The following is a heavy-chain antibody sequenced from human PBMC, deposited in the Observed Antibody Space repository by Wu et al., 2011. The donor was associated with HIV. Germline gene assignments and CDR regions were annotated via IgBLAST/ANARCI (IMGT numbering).Heavy chain of an antibody. V-gene: IGHV1-2*02. D-gene: IGHD6-13*01. CDR2: INPNSGAT. Sequence: QVQLVQSGAEVKKPGSSVKVSCKASGGSFSDYVVHWVRQAPGQGLEWMGWINPNSGATNYAQKFQGRLTIARDTSISTAYMELSRLRSDDTAVYYCARDSTSWSRSNWFDPGPGNPGHRLL. J-gene: IGHJ5*02. CDR1: GGSFSDYV. CDR3: ARDSTSWSRSNWFDP.